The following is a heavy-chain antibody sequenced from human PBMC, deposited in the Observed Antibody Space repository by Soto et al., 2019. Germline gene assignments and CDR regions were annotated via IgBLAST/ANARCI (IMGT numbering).Heavy chain of an antibody. Sequence: QVQLVQSGAEVKKPGASVKVSCKASGYTFTSYAMHWVRQAPGQRLEWMGWINAGNGNTKYSQKFQGRVTITRDTSASTAYKELSSLRSEDTAVYYCARGFVAVAGTIAPDYWGQGTLVTVSS. CDR3: ARGFVAVAGTIAPDY. D-gene: IGHD6-19*01. CDR1: GYTFTSYA. V-gene: IGHV1-3*01. CDR2: INAGNGNT. J-gene: IGHJ4*02.